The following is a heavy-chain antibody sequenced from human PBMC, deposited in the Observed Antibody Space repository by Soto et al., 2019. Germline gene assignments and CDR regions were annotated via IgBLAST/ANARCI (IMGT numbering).Heavy chain of an antibody. V-gene: IGHV1-2*04. CDR3: ARGLIAARPGYYYGMDV. Sequence: ASVKVSCKASGYTFTGYYMHWVRQAPGQGLEWMGWINPNSGGTNYAQKFQGWVTMTRDTSISTAYMELSRLRSDDTAVYYCARGLIAARPGYYYGMDVWGQGTTVTVSS. CDR2: INPNSGGT. D-gene: IGHD6-6*01. CDR1: GYTFTGYY. J-gene: IGHJ6*02.